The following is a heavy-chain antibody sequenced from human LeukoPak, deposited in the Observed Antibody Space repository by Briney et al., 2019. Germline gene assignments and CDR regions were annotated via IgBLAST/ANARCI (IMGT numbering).Heavy chain of an antibody. V-gene: IGHV3-30*18. D-gene: IGHD4-23*01. CDR2: ISYDGSNK. J-gene: IGHJ4*02. CDR1: GFTFSSYG. Sequence: GGSLRLSCAASGFTFSSYGMHWVRQAPGKGLEWVAVISYDGSNKYYADSVKGRFTISRDNSKNTLYLQMNSLRAEDTAVYYCAKVLIYGGNSDFDYWGQGTLVTVSS. CDR3: AKVLIYGGNSDFDY.